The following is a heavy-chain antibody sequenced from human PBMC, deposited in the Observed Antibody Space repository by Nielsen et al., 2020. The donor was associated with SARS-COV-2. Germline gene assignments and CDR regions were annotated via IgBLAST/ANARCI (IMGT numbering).Heavy chain of an antibody. CDR2: ISWNSGSI. J-gene: IGHJ4*02. D-gene: IGHD1-26*01. Sequence: SLKISCAASGFTFSSYAMHWVRQAPGKGLEWVSGISWNSGSIGYADSVQGRFTFSRDNSRNMLFLQMNSLRPDDTATYYCARDLGHSGSFGYWGQGTVVTVSS. CDR3: ARDLGHSGSFGY. CDR1: GFTFSSYA. V-gene: IGHV3-9*01.